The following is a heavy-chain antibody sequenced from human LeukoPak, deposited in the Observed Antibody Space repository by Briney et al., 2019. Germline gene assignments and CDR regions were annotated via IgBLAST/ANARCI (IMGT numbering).Heavy chain of an antibody. J-gene: IGHJ5*02. D-gene: IGHD3-22*01. CDR3: ARGTHYYDSSGYYNH. V-gene: IGHV3-20*04. CDR2: INWYGGSN. CDR1: GFTFSSYG. Sequence: PGGSLRLSCAASGFTFSSYGIHWVRPARGKGQDGVSVINWYGGSNGYADSVKGRFTISRDNAKNSLYLQMNSLRAEDTALYYCARGTHYYDSSGYYNHWGQGTLVTVSS.